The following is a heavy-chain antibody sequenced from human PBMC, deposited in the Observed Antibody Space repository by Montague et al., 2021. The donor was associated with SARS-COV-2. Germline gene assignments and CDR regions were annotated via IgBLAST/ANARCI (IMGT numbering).Heavy chain of an antibody. CDR1: GGSIKKYY. V-gene: IGHV4-59*01. Sequence: SETLSLTCTVSGGSIKKYYGGWIQQTPGKALEYIAYISEIGSTHRNPALKSRVTISVDPSRNQFYLDVNSVTAADTAVYYCARLQGGRRLMDYWGQGTLVTVPS. CDR2: ISEIGST. CDR3: ARLQGGRRLMDY. D-gene: IGHD5-12*01. J-gene: IGHJ4*02.